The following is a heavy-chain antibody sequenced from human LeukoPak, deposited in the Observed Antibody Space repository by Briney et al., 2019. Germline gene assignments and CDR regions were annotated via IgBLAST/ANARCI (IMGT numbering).Heavy chain of an antibody. D-gene: IGHD3-22*01. CDR1: GFTFSSYG. J-gene: IGHJ4*02. CDR2: IRYDGSNK. V-gene: IGHV3-33*06. Sequence: PVRSLRLSCAASGFTFSSYGMHWVRQAPGKGLEWVAVIRYDGSNKYYADSVKGRFTISRDNSKNTLYLQMNSLRAEDTAVYYCAKDHSVDYDSSGSDYYFDYWGQGTLVTVSS. CDR3: AKDHSVDYDSSGSDYYFDY.